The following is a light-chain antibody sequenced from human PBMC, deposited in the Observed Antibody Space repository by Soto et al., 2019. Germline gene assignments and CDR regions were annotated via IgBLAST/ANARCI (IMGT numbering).Light chain of an antibody. V-gene: IGKV3-20*01. CDR1: QTVNNNY. Sequence: EVVLTQSPGTLSLSPGERATLSCRASQTVNNNYFAWYQQKPGQAPRLLIFGSSDRATGIPDRFSGSGSGTDFTLTIRRLEPEDFAVYYCQQYGSSPPYTFGQGTKLEIK. CDR2: GSS. J-gene: IGKJ2*01. CDR3: QQYGSSPPYT.